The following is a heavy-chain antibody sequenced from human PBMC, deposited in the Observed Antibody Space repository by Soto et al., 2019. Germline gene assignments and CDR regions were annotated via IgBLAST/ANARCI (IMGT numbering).Heavy chain of an antibody. J-gene: IGHJ4*02. D-gene: IGHD5-12*01. CDR2: ISYDGSNK. CDR1: GFTFSRYG. Sequence: PGGSLRLSCAASGFTFSRYGMHWVRQAPGKGLEWVAVISYDGSNKYYADSVKGRFTISRDNSKNTLYLQMNSLRAEDTAVYYCAKVDEMATIGIYDYWGQGTLVTVSS. V-gene: IGHV3-30*18. CDR3: AKVDEMATIGIYDY.